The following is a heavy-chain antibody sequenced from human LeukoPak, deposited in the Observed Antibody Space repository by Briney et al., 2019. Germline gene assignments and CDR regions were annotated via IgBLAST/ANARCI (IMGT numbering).Heavy chain of an antibody. CDR2: ISYDGINK. D-gene: IGHD2-2*01. J-gene: IGHJ5*02. Sequence: GGSLRLSCAASGFTFSTHGMHWVRQAPGKGLEWVAVISYDGINKYYADSVKGRFTISRDNAKNSLYLQMNSLRAEDTAVYYCARDLTSTSWEGFDPWGQGTLVTVSS. CDR3: ARDLTSTSWEGFDP. V-gene: IGHV3-30*03. CDR1: GFTFSTHG.